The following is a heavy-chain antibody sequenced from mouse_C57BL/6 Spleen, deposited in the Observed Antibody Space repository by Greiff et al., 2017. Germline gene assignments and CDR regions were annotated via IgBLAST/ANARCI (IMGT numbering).Heavy chain of an antibody. Sequence: EVQLQQSGPGMVKPSQSLSLTCTVTGYSITSGYDWHWIRHFPGNKLEWMGYISYSGSTNYNPSLKSRISITHDTSKNHFFLKLNSVTTEDTATYYCAREDYSNYGGFAYWGQGTLVTVSA. D-gene: IGHD2-5*01. J-gene: IGHJ3*01. CDR3: AREDYSNYGGFAY. V-gene: IGHV3-1*01. CDR1: GYSITSGYD. CDR2: ISYSGST.